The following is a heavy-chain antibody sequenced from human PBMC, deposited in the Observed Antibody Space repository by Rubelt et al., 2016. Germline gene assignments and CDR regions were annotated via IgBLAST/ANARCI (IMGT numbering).Heavy chain of an antibody. D-gene: IGHD6-13*01. Sequence: GSGGGLVQPGGSLRLSCAASGFTFSSYAMSWVRQAPGKGLEWVSAISGSGGSTYYADSVKGRFTISRDNSKNTLYLQMNSLRAEDTAVYYCARDYEQQQLSYYYYYYGMDVWGQGTTVTVSS. V-gene: IGHV3-23*01. J-gene: IGHJ6*02. CDR1: GFTFSSYA. CDR3: ARDYEQQQLSYYYYYYGMDV. CDR2: ISGSGGST.